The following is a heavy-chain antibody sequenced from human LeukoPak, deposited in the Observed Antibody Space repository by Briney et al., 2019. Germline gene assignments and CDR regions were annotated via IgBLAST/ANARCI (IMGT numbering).Heavy chain of an antibody. CDR3: AKDHLALYYDYVWGSYRPPYFDY. V-gene: IGHV3-30-3*01. D-gene: IGHD3-16*02. J-gene: IGHJ4*02. CDR1: GFTFSSYA. CDR2: ISYDGSNK. Sequence: GGSLRLSCAASGFTFSSYAMHWVRQAPGKGLEWVAVISYDGSNKYYADSVKGRFTIFRDNSKNTLYLQMNSLRAEDTAVYYCAKDHLALYYDYVWGSYRPPYFDYWGQGTLVTVSS.